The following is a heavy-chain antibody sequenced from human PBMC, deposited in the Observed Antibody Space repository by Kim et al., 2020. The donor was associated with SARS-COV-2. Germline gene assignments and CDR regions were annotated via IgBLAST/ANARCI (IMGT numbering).Heavy chain of an antibody. CDR3: ARGSYGSGSLYFDH. CDR2: IYPEDSDI. Sequence: GESLKISCQASGYTFTNYWIGWVRQMPGKGLELMGIIYPEDSDISYSPSFQGQVTVSADKTLDIAYLQWDRLKTSDIATYYCARGSYGSGSLYFDHWGQGSFVTVAS. V-gene: IGHV5-51*01. CDR1: GYTFTNYW. D-gene: IGHD3-10*01. J-gene: IGHJ1*01.